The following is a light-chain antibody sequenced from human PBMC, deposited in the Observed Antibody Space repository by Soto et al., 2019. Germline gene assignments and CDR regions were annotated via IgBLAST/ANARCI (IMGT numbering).Light chain of an antibody. CDR1: SSDVGAYNY. CDR2: DVT. Sequence: QSALTQPASVSGSPGQSITISCTGTSSDVGAYNYVSWYQQHPGKAPKLMIYDVTNRPSGVSNRFSGSKSGYTASLTISGLQAEDEADYYCSSYTTSSTYVFGTGIKLTVL. J-gene: IGLJ1*01. CDR3: SSYTTSSTYV. V-gene: IGLV2-14*03.